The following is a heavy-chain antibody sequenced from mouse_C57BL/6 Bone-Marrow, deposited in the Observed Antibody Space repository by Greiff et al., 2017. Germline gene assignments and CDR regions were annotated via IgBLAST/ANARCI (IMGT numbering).Heavy chain of an antibody. CDR3: ARTISY. CDR2: ISSGGSYT. Sequence: EVKLVESGGDLVKPGGSLKLSCAASGFTFSSYGMSWVRQTPDKRLEWVATISSGGSYTYYPDSVKGRFTISRDNAKNTLYLQMSSLKSEDTAMYYCARTISYWGQGTLVTVSA. CDR1: GFTFSSYG. J-gene: IGHJ3*01. D-gene: IGHD2-12*01. V-gene: IGHV5-6*01.